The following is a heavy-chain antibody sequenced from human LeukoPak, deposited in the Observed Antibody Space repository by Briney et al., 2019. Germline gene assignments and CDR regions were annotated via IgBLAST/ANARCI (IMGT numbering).Heavy chain of an antibody. V-gene: IGHV3-21*01. CDR3: AREDSSGYNY. J-gene: IGHJ4*02. CDR2: ISSSSSYI. Sequence: GGSLRLSCAASGFTFSSYSMNWVRQAPGKGLQWVSSISSSSSYIYYADSVKGRFTISRDNAKNSLYLQMNSLRAEDTAVYYCAREDSSGYNYWGQGTLVTVSS. CDR1: GFTFSSYS. D-gene: IGHD3-22*01.